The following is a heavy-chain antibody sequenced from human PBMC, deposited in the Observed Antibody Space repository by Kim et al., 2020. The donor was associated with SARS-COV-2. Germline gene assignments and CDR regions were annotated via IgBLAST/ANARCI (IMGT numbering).Heavy chain of an antibody. Sequence: SVKVSCKASGGTFGTYTITWVRQAPGQGLEWMGGIIPIFGTPDYAQNFQGRVTITADESTSTAYMELSSLSSHDTAVYYCARKEIVGPLDYWGQGTLVTVSS. D-gene: IGHD2-15*01. V-gene: IGHV1-69*13. CDR3: ARKEIVGPLDY. CDR2: IIPIFGTP. CDR1: GGTFGTYT. J-gene: IGHJ4*02.